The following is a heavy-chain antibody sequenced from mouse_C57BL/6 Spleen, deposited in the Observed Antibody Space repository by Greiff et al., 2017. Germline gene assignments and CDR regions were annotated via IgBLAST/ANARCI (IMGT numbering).Heavy chain of an antibody. Sequence: VQLKESGGGLVKPGGSLKLSCAASGFTFSDYGMHWVRQAPEKGLEWVAYISSGSSTIYYADTVKGRFTISRDNAKNTLFLQMTSLRSEDTAMYYCARGIYGNPHYYAMDYWGQGTSVTVSS. CDR1: GFTFSDYG. CDR3: ARGIYGNPHYYAMDY. D-gene: IGHD2-1*01. CDR2: ISSGSSTI. J-gene: IGHJ4*01. V-gene: IGHV5-17*01.